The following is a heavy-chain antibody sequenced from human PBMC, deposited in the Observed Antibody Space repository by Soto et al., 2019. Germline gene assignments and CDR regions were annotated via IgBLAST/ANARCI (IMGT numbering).Heavy chain of an antibody. J-gene: IGHJ4*02. CDR2: IYWDDDK. CDR3: AHRVLRTVFRLVTTTAIYFDF. D-gene: IGHD3-3*01. CDR1: GFSLTTSGLV. Sequence: QITLNESGPTVVRPTETLTLTCRFSGFSLTTSGLVLGWIRQSPGTAPEWLALIYWDDDKRYSASLKSRLTITQATPKNQVVLTVSDLDPTDTATYYCAHRVLRTVFRLVTTTAIYFDFWGQGAPVAVSS. V-gene: IGHV2-5*02.